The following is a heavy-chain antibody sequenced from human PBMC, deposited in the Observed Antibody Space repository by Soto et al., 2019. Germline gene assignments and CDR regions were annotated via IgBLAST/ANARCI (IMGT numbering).Heavy chain of an antibody. CDR2: ISRSSNTI. Sequence: EAQLVESGGNLGQPGGSLRLSCAASGFSFSSYSMNWVRQAPGKGLEWVSYISRSSNTINYADSVKGRFTISRDNAKNSLFLQMNSLRAEDTAVYYCARDREYCSGDKCYETGSAYWGQGTLVTVSS. D-gene: IGHD2-15*01. J-gene: IGHJ4*02. V-gene: IGHV3-48*01. CDR3: ARDREYCSGDKCYETGSAY. CDR1: GFSFSSYS.